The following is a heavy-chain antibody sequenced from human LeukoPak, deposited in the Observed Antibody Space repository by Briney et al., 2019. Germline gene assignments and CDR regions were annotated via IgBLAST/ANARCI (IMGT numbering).Heavy chain of an antibody. CDR2: IKEDGSAQ. Sequence: GGSLRLSCSASGFTFSGYWMNWVRQAPGKGLEWVANIKEDGSAQNYVDSVKGRFTISRDNAGNSLYLQMNSLRVEDTAVYYCTTSLPHVVLLTGSEGGNWGRGTLVTVSS. CDR3: TTSLPHVVLLTGSEGGN. D-gene: IGHD2-21*02. CDR1: GFTFSGYW. J-gene: IGHJ4*02. V-gene: IGHV3-7*01.